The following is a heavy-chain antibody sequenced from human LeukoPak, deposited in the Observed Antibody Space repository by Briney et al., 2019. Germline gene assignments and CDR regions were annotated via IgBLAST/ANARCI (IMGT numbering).Heavy chain of an antibody. D-gene: IGHD5-18*01. Sequence: ASVKVSCKASGYTFTGYYMHWVRQAPGQGLEWMGGINPNSGGTNYAQKFQGRVTMTRDTSISTAYMELSRLRADDTAVYYCAREHTTRVSNFYYWGQGTLVTVSS. CDR3: AREHTTRVSNFYY. CDR1: GYTFTGYY. J-gene: IGHJ4*02. CDR2: INPNSGGT. V-gene: IGHV1-2*02.